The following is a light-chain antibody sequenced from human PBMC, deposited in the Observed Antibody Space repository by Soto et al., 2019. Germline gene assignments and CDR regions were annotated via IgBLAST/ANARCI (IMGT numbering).Light chain of an antibody. V-gene: IGLV2-18*02. Sequence: SALTQPPSVSGSPGQSVTVSCTGASSDIGSYNRVSWYQQSPGTAPKLMIYEVSNRPSGVPDRFSGSKSGNTASLTISGLQPDDEADYYCSSYTSSTTYVFGSGTKLTVL. CDR1: SSDIGSYNR. J-gene: IGLJ1*01. CDR3: SSYTSSTTYV. CDR2: EVS.